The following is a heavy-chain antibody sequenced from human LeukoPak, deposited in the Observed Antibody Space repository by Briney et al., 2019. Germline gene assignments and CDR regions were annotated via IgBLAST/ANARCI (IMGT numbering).Heavy chain of an antibody. D-gene: IGHD3-10*01. Sequence: ASVKVSCKASGYTFTDYYMHWVRQAPGQGLEWMGWINPNSVGTNYAQKFQGRVTITADKSTSTAYMELSSLRSEDTAVYYCARDKPYYYGSGRVFDYWGQGTLVTVSS. V-gene: IGHV1-2*02. J-gene: IGHJ4*02. CDR2: INPNSVGT. CDR3: ARDKPYYYGSGRVFDY. CDR1: GYTFTDYY.